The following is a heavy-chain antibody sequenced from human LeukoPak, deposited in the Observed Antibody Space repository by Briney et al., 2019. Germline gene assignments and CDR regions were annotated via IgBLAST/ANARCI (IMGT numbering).Heavy chain of an antibody. CDR3: ARDSTMVRGVIPWFDP. CDR2: ISSSGSTI. V-gene: IGHV3-48*03. D-gene: IGHD3-10*01. Sequence: GGSLRLSCAASGFTFSSYEMNWVRQAPGKGLEWVLYISSSGSTIYYADSVKGRFTISRDNAKNSLYLQMNSLRAEDTAVYYCARDSTMVRGVIPWFDPWGQGTLVTVSS. CDR1: GFTFSSYE. J-gene: IGHJ5*02.